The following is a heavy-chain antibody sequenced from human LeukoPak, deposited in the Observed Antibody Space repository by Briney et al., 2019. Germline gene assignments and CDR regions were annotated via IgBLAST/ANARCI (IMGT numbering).Heavy chain of an antibody. J-gene: IGHJ3*02. V-gene: IGHV4-31*03. D-gene: IGHD3-22*01. Sequence: SETLSLTCTVSGGSISSSSYYWGWIRQPPGEGLEWIAYIYYSGSTYFNPSLESRVTISVDTSKNQFSLKLTSVTAADTAVYYCARGPHYDSSGYYSSGAFDIWGQGTMVTVSS. CDR1: GGSISSSSYY. CDR2: IYYSGST. CDR3: ARGPHYDSSGYYSSGAFDI.